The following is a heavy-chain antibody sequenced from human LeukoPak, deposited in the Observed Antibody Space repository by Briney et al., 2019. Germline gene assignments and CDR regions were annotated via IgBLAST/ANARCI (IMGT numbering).Heavy chain of an antibody. V-gene: IGHV4-59*11. Sequence: SETLSLTCTVSGGSISSHYWSWIRQPPGKGLEWIGYIYYSGSTNYNPSLKSRVTISVDTSKNQFSLKLSSVTAADTAVYYCARARYSSSWHHMGRRPTNWFDPWGQGTLVTVSS. D-gene: IGHD6-13*01. J-gene: IGHJ5*02. CDR2: IYYSGST. CDR1: GGSISSHY. CDR3: ARARYSSSWHHMGRRPTNWFDP.